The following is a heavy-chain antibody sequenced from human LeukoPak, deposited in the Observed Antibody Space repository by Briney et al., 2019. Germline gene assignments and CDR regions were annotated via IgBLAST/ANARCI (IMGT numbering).Heavy chain of an antibody. CDR1: GFTFSSYS. J-gene: IGHJ4*02. CDR3: ARAPGISGWSSDY. CDR2: ITSSSSTI. Sequence: GGTLRLSCAASGFTFSSYSMNWVRQAPGKGLEWVSYITSSSSTIYYADSVKGRFTISRDNAKNSLYLQMNSLRAEDTAVYYCARAPGISGWSSDYWGQGTLVTVSS. D-gene: IGHD6-19*01. V-gene: IGHV3-48*01.